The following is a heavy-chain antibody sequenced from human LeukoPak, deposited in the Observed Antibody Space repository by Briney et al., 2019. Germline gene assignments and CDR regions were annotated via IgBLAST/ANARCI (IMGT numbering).Heavy chain of an antibody. V-gene: IGHV4-59*08. Sequence: SETLSLTCTVSGGSISGYYWSWIRQPPGKGLECIGYIYYSGSTNYNPSLKSRVTISVDTSRNQFSLKLTSVTAADTAVYYCARRLTGTVDYWGQGTLVTVSS. D-gene: IGHD3-9*01. CDR1: GGSISGYY. CDR3: ARRLTGTVDY. CDR2: IYYSGST. J-gene: IGHJ4*02.